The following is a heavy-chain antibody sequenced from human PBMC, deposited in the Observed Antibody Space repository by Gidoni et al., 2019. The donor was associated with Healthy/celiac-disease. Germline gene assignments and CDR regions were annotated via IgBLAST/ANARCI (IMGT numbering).Heavy chain of an antibody. V-gene: IGHV4-39*07. Sequence: QLQLQASGPGLVKPSETLSLTCTVSGGSISSSSYYWGWIRQPPGKGLEWIGSIYYSGSTYYNPSLKSRVTISVDTSKNQFSLKLSSVTAADTAVYYCARSGSGSYSFYIHWGQGTLVTVSS. CDR3: ARSGSGSYSFYIH. CDR1: GGSISSSSYY. D-gene: IGHD3-10*01. J-gene: IGHJ4*02. CDR2: IYYSGST.